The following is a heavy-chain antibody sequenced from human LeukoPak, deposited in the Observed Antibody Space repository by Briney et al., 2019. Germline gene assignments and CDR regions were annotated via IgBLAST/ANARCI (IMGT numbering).Heavy chain of an antibody. D-gene: IGHD3/OR15-3a*01. CDR1: GFTLSDYY. V-gene: IGHV3-11*01. CDR3: ARRRDFIDY. Sequence: GGSLRLSCAASGFTLSDYYMSWIRQAPGKGLEWVSYSSSSGTTIYYADSVKGRFAISRDNAKNSLYLQMNSLRAEDAAVYYCARRRDFIDYWGQGTLVTVSS. CDR2: SSSSGTTI. J-gene: IGHJ4*02.